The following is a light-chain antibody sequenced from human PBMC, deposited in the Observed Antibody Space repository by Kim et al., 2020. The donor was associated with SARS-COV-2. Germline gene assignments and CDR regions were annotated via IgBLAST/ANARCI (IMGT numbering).Light chain of an antibody. CDR1: LSLVHSDGNTY. CDR3: MQATQFPRS. V-gene: IGKV2-24*01. Sequence: DIVMTQTPLSSAVTLGQPASIACRSSLSLVHSDGNTYLSWLQQRPGQPPRLLMYKITNRISGVPDRFSGSGAGTDFTLKISRVEAEDVGVYYCMQATQFPRSIGQGTKLEIK. CDR2: KIT. J-gene: IGKJ2*04.